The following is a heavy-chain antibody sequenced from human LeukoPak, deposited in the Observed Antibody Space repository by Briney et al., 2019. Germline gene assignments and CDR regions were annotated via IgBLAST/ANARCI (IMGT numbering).Heavy chain of an antibody. D-gene: IGHD3-22*01. CDR3: AREGWYYYDSSGENAFDI. CDR2: IYYSGST. Sequence: PSETLSLTCTVSGXSISSYYWSWIRQPPGKGLEWIGYIYYSGSTNYNPSLKSRVTISVDTSKNQFSLKLSSVTAADTAVYYCAREGWYYYDSSGENAFDIWGQGTMVTVSS. J-gene: IGHJ3*02. V-gene: IGHV4-59*01. CDR1: GXSISSYY.